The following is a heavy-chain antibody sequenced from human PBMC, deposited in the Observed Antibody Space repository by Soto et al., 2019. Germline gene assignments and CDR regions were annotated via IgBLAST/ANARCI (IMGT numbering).Heavy chain of an antibody. D-gene: IGHD2-2*01. CDR1: GGTFSSST. J-gene: IGHJ5*02. CDR3: GLTYCRSTTCYADLDNWFDP. CDR2: IVPILGIA. Sequence: ASVKISCKASGGTFSSSTITGVRQAPGQGLEWMGRIVPILGIANYAQKFQGRVTFTADKSTSTAYMDLSSLRSEDTAVYYCGLTYCRSTTCYADLDNWFDPWGQGTLVTVSS. V-gene: IGHV1-69*02.